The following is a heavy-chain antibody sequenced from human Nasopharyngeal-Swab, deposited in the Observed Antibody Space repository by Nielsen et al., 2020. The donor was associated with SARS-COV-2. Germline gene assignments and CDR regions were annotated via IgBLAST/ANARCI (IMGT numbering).Heavy chain of an antibody. CDR2: ISSSSSYT. CDR1: GFTFSDYY. Sequence: GESLKISCAASGFTFSDYYMSWIRQAPGKGLEWVSYISSSSSYTNYADSVKGRFTISRDNAKNSLYLQMNSLRAEDTAVYYCTTDYYFDYWGQGTLVTVSS. J-gene: IGHJ4*02. CDR3: TTDYYFDY. V-gene: IGHV3-11*06.